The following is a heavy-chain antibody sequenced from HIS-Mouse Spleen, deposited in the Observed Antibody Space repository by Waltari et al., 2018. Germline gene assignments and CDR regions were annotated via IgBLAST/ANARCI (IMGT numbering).Heavy chain of an antibody. CDR1: GFPFSSYG. J-gene: IGHJ4*02. D-gene: IGHD3-10*01. V-gene: IGHV3-33*01. CDR2: IWYDGSNK. Sequence: QVQLVASGGGVVKPGRSLRISCAASGFPFSSYGLHWVRPAPGKGLEGVAVIWYDGSNKYYADSVKGRFTISRDNSKNTLYLQMNSLRAEDTAVYYCAREGEISGRSYFDYWGQGTLVTVSS. CDR3: AREGEISGRSYFDY.